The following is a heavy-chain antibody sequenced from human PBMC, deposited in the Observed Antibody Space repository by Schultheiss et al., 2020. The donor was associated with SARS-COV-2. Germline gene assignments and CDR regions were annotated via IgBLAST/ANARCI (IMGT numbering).Heavy chain of an antibody. D-gene: IGHD2/OR15-2a*01. Sequence: SETLSLTCDVSGGSITSTTYYWAWIRQHPGKGLEWIGYIYYSGSTYYNPSLKSRVTISVDTSKNQFSLKLSSVTAADTAVYYCARVAFYDITTITFDIWGQGTMVTVSS. CDR2: IYYSGST. J-gene: IGHJ3*02. CDR3: ARVAFYDITTITFDI. V-gene: IGHV4-31*11. CDR1: GGSITSTTYY.